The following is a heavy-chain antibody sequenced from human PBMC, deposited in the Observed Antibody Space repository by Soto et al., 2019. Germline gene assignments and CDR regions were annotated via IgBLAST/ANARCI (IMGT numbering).Heavy chain of an antibody. CDR1: GFSVGGNY. Sequence: EERLVQSGGGLVQPGGSLRLSCAASGFSVGGNYMSWVRQAPGKGLELVALIYSGGNPFYEDSMKSRFTRSRDNSNNMLYLHMDSLRAEYTAVYYWARGPNSDCWGQGTLVIASS. J-gene: IGHJ4*02. CDR2: IYSGGNP. D-gene: IGHD2-21*01. V-gene: IGHV3-53*01. CDR3: ARGPNSDC.